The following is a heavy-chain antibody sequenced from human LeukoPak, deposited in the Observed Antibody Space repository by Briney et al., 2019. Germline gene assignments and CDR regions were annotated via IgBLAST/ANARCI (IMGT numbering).Heavy chain of an antibody. J-gene: IGHJ5*02. D-gene: IGHD6-13*01. V-gene: IGHV1-2*02. CDR3: ARGVAEAVNWFDP. CDR1: GYTFTGYY. Sequence: ASVKVSCKASGYTFTGYYMHWVRQAPGQGLEWMGWINPNSGGTNYAQQFQGRVTMTRDTSISTAYMELSRLTSDDTAVYYCARGVAEAVNWFDPWGQGALFPVSS. CDR2: INPNSGGT.